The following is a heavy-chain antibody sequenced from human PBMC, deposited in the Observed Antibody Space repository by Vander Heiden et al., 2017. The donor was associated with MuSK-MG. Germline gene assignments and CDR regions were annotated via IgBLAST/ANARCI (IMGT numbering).Heavy chain of an antibody. D-gene: IGHD3-10*01. CDR1: GFSFSSYE. Sequence: EVQLVESGGGLVQPGGSLRLSCAASGFSFSSYEMNWVRQAPGKGLEWVSYISSSGSPIYYADSVKGRFTISRDNAKNSLYLQMNSLRAEDTAVYYCARGYGSGSAAGVDYWGQGTLVTVSS. CDR3: ARGYGSGSAAGVDY. V-gene: IGHV3-48*03. J-gene: IGHJ4*02. CDR2: ISSSGSPI.